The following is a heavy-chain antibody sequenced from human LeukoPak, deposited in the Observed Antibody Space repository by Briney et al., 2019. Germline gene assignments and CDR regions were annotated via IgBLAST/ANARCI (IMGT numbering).Heavy chain of an antibody. J-gene: IGHJ4*02. V-gene: IGHV3-23*01. CDR1: GFTFSSYA. Sequence: PGGSLRLSCAASGFTFSSYAMSWVRQAPGKGLEWVSAISGSGGSTYYADSVKGRFTLSRDKSKKTLYLQMNNPRAEDTAVYYCAKDHDDRREYYFDDWGQGTLVTVSS. CDR2: ISGSGGST. CDR3: AKDHDDRREYYFDD. D-gene: IGHD1-1*01.